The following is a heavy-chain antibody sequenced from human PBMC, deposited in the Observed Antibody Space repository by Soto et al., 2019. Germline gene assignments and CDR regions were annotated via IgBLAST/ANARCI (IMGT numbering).Heavy chain of an antibody. Sequence: GASVKVSCKASGYTFTSYGISWVRQAPGQGLEWMGWISAYNGNTNYAQKLQGRVTMTTDTSTSTAYMELRSPRSDDTAVYYCARQYYDFWSGYYDSSGYYYYFDYWGQGTLVTVSS. CDR1: GYTFTSYG. J-gene: IGHJ4*02. CDR3: ARQYYDFWSGYYDSSGYYYYFDY. CDR2: ISAYNGNT. D-gene: IGHD3-3*01. V-gene: IGHV1-18*01.